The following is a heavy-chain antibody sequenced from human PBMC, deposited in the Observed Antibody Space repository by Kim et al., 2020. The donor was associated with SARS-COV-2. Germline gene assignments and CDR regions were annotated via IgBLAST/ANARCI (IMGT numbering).Heavy chain of an antibody. V-gene: IGHV3-9*01. J-gene: IGHJ4*02. CDR2: ISWNSGSI. Sequence: GGSLRLSCAASGFTFGDYAMHWVRQAPGKGLEWVSGISWNSGSIGYADSVKGRFTISRDNAKNSLYLQMNSLRAEDTALYYCAKGDYYYGSGIDYWGQGTLVTVSS. D-gene: IGHD3-10*01. CDR3: AKGDYYYGSGIDY. CDR1: GFTFGDYA.